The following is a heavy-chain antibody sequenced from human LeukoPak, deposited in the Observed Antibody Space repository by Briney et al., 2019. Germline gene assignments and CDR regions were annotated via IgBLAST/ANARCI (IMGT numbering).Heavy chain of an antibody. J-gene: IGHJ5*02. CDR1: EFSFSDYW. CDR2: ISSSSSYI. CDR3: APRAIFGPYGWFDP. Sequence: PGGSLRLSCAASEFSFSDYWMTWVRQAPGKGLEWVSSISSSSSYIYYADSVKGRFTISRDNAKNSLYLQMNSLRAEDTAVYYCAPRAIFGPYGWFDPWGQGTLVTVSS. V-gene: IGHV3-21*01. D-gene: IGHD3/OR15-3a*01.